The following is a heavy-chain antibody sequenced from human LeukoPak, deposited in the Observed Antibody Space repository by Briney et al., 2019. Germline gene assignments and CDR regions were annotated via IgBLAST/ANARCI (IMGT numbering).Heavy chain of an antibody. J-gene: IGHJ3*02. D-gene: IGHD3-10*01. CDR1: GFTFSGYE. V-gene: IGHV3-48*03. CDR2: ISSSGSTI. CDR3: ARTKALTIRTFDI. Sequence: GGSLRLSCAASGFTFSGYEMNWVRQAPGKGLEWVSYISSSGSTIYYADSVKGRFTISRDNAKNSLYLQLNSLRTEDTAVYYCARTKALTIRTFDIWGQGTMVTVSS.